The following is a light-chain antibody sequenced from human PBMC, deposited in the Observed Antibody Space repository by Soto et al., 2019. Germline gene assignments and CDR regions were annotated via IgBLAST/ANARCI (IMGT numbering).Light chain of an antibody. CDR2: GAT. J-gene: IGKJ4*01. Sequence: ETVMTQSPATLSVSPGERATLSCRAGQSISNNLAWYQQNPGQAPRLLIYGATTRATGIPSSVSGSGSGTDFTLTISSLQSEDFAVYYCQQYNNWPLTFGVGTKVEIK. CDR1: QSISNN. V-gene: IGKV3-15*01. CDR3: QQYNNWPLT.